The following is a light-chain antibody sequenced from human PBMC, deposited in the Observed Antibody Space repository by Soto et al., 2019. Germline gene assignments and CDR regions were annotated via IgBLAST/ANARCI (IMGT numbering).Light chain of an antibody. CDR2: AAS. Sequence: IQMTQTPSSLSASVGDRVTTTCRASQSIGKYLSWFQQTPGNAPKLLIYAASGLQSGVPSRFSGSGSGTDFTLTINSLQREDFATYYCQQTYNTPLTFGGG. CDR1: QSIGKY. CDR3: QQTYNTPLT. V-gene: IGKV1-39*01. J-gene: IGKJ4*01.